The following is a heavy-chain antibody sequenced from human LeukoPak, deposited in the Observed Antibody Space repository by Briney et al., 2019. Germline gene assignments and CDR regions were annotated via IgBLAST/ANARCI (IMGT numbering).Heavy chain of an antibody. CDR3: AKDRTDGGLTDGMDV. D-gene: IGHD4-23*01. J-gene: IGHJ6*02. Sequence: WGSLRLSCAASGFTFSSYAMIWVRQAPGKGLEWVSAISGSGGSTYHADSVKGRFTISRDNSKNTLYLQMNSLRAEDTAVYYCAKDRTDGGLTDGMDVWGQGTTVTVSS. V-gene: IGHV3-23*01. CDR1: GFTFSSYA. CDR2: ISGSGGST.